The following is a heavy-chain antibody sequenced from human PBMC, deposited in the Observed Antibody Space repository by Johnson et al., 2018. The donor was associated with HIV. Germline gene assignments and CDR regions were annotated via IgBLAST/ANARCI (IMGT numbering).Heavy chain of an antibody. V-gene: IGHV3-30*04. D-gene: IGHD3-22*01. CDR3: ARRLYDSSSYYYLLGAFDI. CDR2: ISYDGSNK. J-gene: IGHJ3*02. Sequence: QVQLVESGGGVVQPGRSLRLSCAASGFTFRSYTVHWVRQAPGKGLEWVALISYDGSNKNYADSVKGRFTVSRDNSKNTVYLQMNSLRAEDTAVYYCARRLYDSSSYYYLLGAFDIWGQGTMVTVSS. CDR1: GFTFRSYT.